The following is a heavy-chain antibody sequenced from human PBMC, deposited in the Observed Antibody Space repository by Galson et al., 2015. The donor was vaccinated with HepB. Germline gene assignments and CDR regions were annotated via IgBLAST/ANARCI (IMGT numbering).Heavy chain of an antibody. Sequence: SLRLSCAASGFTFSSYAVSWVRQAPGKGLEWVATVSGSGDSTYYADSVKGRFTISRDNSKNTLYLQMNSLRAEDTAVYYCATYRSSASPPFDYWGQGTLVTVSS. V-gene: IGHV3-23*01. J-gene: IGHJ4*02. CDR1: GFTFSSYA. D-gene: IGHD2-2*01. CDR3: ATYRSSASPPFDY. CDR2: VSGSGDST.